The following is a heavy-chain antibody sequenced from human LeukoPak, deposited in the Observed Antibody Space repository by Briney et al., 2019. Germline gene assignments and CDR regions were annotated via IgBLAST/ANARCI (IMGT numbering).Heavy chain of an antibody. D-gene: IGHD3-10*01. CDR2: IYYSGST. Sequence: SETLSLTCTVSGGSISSYYWGWIRQPPGKGLEWIGSIYYSGSTYYNPSLKSRVTISVDTSENQFSLKLSSVTAADTAVYYCARLYRITMVRGPWGQGTLVTVSS. CDR1: GGSISSYY. CDR3: ARLYRITMVRGP. V-gene: IGHV4-39*01. J-gene: IGHJ5*02.